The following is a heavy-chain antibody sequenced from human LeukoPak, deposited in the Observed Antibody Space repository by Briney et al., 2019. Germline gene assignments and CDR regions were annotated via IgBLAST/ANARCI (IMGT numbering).Heavy chain of an antibody. Sequence: SQTLSLTCAISGDSVSSNSAAWNWIRQSPSRGLEWLGRTYYRSKWYNEYAVSMKSRITINTDTSKNQFSLQLNSVTPDDTAVYCCARGSWFDPWGQGTLVTVSS. J-gene: IGHJ5*02. V-gene: IGHV6-1*01. CDR1: GDSVSSNSAA. CDR2: TYYRSKWYN. CDR3: ARGSWFDP.